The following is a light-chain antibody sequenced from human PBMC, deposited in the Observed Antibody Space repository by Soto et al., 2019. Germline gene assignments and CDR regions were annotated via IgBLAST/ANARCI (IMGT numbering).Light chain of an antibody. CDR1: QSFGSTS. CDR2: GAS. Sequence: EFVLTQSPGTLSLSPGERATLSCRASQSFGSTSLAWYQQKPGQSPRLLIYGASSRATGIPDRFSGSGSGTDFTLTISRLEPEDFAVYDCQQYGSSPSGRFGQGTKVEI. J-gene: IGKJ1*01. CDR3: QQYGSSPSGR. V-gene: IGKV3-20*01.